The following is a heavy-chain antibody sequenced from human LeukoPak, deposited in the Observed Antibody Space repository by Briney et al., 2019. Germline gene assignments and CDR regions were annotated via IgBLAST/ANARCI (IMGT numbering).Heavy chain of an antibody. CDR2: IYHSGST. J-gene: IGHJ4*02. CDR1: GGSISSGGYY. V-gene: IGHV4-30-2*01. Sequence: PSETLSLTCTVSGGSISSGGYYWSWIRQPPGKGLEWIGYIYHSGSTYYNPSLKSRVTISVDRSKNQFSLKLSSVTAADTAVYYCARHDMTVAPFDYWGQGTLVTVSS. D-gene: IGHD6-19*01. CDR3: ARHDMTVAPFDY.